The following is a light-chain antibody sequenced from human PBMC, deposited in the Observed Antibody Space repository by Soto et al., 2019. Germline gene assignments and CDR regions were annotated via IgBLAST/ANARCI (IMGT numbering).Light chain of an antibody. CDR1: SSNIGSNT. Sequence: QSVLTQPPSASGTPGQRVTISCSGSSSNIGSNTVNWYQHLPGTAPKLLIHSDSQRPSGVPDRFSGAKSGTSASLAISGLQSEDEGDYFCAAWDDGLNGFVIFGGGTKLTVL. CDR2: SDS. J-gene: IGLJ2*01. CDR3: AAWDDGLNGFVI. V-gene: IGLV1-44*01.